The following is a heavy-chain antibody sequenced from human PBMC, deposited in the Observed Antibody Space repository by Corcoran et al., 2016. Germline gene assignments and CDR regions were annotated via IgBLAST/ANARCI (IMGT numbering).Heavy chain of an antibody. J-gene: IGHJ5*02. CDR3: ARANPRGIAARGEGWFDP. V-gene: IGHV1-46*01. D-gene: IGHD6-6*01. Sequence: QVQLVQSGAEVKKPGASVKVSCKASGYTFTSYYMHWVRQAPGQGLEWMGIINPSGGSTSYAQKFQGRVTMTRDTSTSTVYMELSSLGSEDTAGYYWARANPRGIAARGEGWFDPWGQGTLVTVSS. CDR1: GYTFTSYY. CDR2: INPSGGST.